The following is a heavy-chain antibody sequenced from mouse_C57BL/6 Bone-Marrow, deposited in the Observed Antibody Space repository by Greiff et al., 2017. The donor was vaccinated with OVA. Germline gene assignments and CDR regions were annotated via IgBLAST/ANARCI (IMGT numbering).Heavy chain of an antibody. CDR1: GFTFTSYG. Sequence: EVQLQESGPDLVKPGGSLKLSCAASGFTFTSYGMSWVRQTPDKRLEWVGNISSGGSYNYYPDSVTGRFTVTRDNAKNTLYLQMSNLESEYTAIYYCARAPTFDYWGQGTTLTVSS. CDR3: ARAPTFDY. J-gene: IGHJ2*01. V-gene: IGHV5-6*01. CDR2: ISSGGSYN.